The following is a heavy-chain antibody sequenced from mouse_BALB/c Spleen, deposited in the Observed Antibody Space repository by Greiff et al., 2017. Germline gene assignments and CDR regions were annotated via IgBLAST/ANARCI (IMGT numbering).Heavy chain of an antibody. J-gene: IGHJ3*01. CDR3: ARQDGYTLVAY. D-gene: IGHD2-3*01. V-gene: IGHV5-12-2*01. Sequence: EVQLVESGGGLVQPGGSLKLSCAASGFTFSSYTMSWVRQTPEKRLEWVAYISNGGGSTYYPDTVKGRFTISRDNAKNTLYLQMSSLKSEDTAMYYCARQDGYTLVAYWGQGTLVTVSA. CDR1: GFTFSSYT. CDR2: ISNGGGST.